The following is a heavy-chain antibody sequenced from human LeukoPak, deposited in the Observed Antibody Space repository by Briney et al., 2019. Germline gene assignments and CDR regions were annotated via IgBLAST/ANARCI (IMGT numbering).Heavy chain of an antibody. CDR3: ARGGRYSSGSGNYFDY. Sequence: GASVKVSCKSSGYTFTSYDVNWVRQAPGQGLEWMGWVTPSTGNTGYAQKFQGRVTISRDTSIGTTYLELSSLRSEDTAVYYCARGGRYSSGSGNYFDYWGQGTLVTVSS. J-gene: IGHJ4*02. V-gene: IGHV1-8*03. CDR1: GYTFTSYD. CDR2: VTPSTGNT. D-gene: IGHD6-19*01.